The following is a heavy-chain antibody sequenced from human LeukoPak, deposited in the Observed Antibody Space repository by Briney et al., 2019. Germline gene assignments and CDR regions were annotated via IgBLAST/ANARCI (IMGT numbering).Heavy chain of an antibody. Sequence: GGSLRLSCAASGFRFKNFAMTWVRQAPGKGLEWVSTIRATGGGAYYADSVKGRFTISRDNSKDTLSLQMNTLRAEDTAVYYCAKDVRRAEYCSGTTCYTSSFDYWGQGTLVTVSS. CDR2: IRATGGGA. CDR3: AKDVRRAEYCSGTTCYTSSFDY. V-gene: IGHV3-23*01. CDR1: GFRFKNFA. D-gene: IGHD2-2*02. J-gene: IGHJ4*02.